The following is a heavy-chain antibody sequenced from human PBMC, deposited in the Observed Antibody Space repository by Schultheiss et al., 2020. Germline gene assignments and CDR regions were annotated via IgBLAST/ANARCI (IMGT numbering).Heavy chain of an antibody. CDR2: ISYDGSNK. J-gene: IGHJ4*02. Sequence: GGSLRLSCAASGFTFSSYGMHWVRQAPGKGLEWVAVISYDGSNKYYADSVKGRFTISRVNSKNTLYLQMNSLRAEDTAIYYCARVGVVGTTEGGGYFDYWGQGTLVTVS. CDR3: ARVGVVGTTEGGGYFDY. V-gene: IGHV3-30*03. CDR1: GFTFSSYG. D-gene: IGHD1-26*01.